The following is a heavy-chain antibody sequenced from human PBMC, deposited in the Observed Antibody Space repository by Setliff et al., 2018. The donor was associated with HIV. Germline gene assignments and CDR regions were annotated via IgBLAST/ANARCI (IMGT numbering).Heavy chain of an antibody. J-gene: IGHJ5*02. D-gene: IGHD1-20*01. CDR2: IYYSGST. Sequence: SETLSLTCDVSGGSISSDGYYWGWIRQPPGKGLEWIGNIYYSGSTYYNPPLKSRVTISVDTSKNRFSLKVSSVTAADTAVYYCARLEAVHYNWNNWFDPWGQGTLVTVSS. CDR1: GGSISSDGYY. V-gene: IGHV4-39*01. CDR3: ARLEAVHYNWNNWFDP.